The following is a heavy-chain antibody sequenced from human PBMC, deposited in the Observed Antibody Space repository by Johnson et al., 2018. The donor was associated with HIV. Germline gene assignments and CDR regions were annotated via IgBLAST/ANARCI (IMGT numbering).Heavy chain of an antibody. CDR1: GFTFSSYG. Sequence: QVQLVESGGGVVQPGGSLRLSCAASGFTFSSYGMHWVRQAPGKGLEWVAFIRYDGSNKYYADSVKGRFTISRDNSKNTLYLQMNSLRAGDTAVYYCNQDAFDIWGQGTMVTVSS. D-gene: IGHD1-14*01. CDR2: IRYDGSNK. V-gene: IGHV3-30*02. CDR3: NQDAFDI. J-gene: IGHJ3*02.